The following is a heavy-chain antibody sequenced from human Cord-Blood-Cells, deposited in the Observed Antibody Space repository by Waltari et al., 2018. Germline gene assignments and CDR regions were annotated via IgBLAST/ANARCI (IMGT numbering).Heavy chain of an antibody. CDR3: ARENYDFWSGYYKGGAFDI. V-gene: IGHV1-69*01. Sequence: QVQLVQSGAEVKKPGSSVKVSCKASGGTFSSYAISWVRQAPGQGLEWMGGNIPIFGTANYAQKFQGRVTITADESTSTAYMELSSLRSEDTAVYYCARENYDFWSGYYKGGAFDIWGQGTMVTVSS. CDR2: NIPIFGTA. J-gene: IGHJ3*02. D-gene: IGHD3-3*01. CDR1: GGTFSSYA.